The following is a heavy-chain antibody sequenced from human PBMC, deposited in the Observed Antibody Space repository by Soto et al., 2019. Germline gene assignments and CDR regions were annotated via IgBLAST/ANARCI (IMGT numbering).Heavy chain of an antibody. CDR1: GGSISSGGYY. V-gene: IGHV4-31*03. CDR2: IYYSGGT. Sequence: TSETLSLTCTVSGGSISSGGYYWSWIRQHPGKGLEWIGYIYYSGGTYYNPSLKSRVTISVDTSKNQFSLKLSSVTAADTAVYYCARGKVVKLVNFDYWGQGTLVTVSS. D-gene: IGHD3-9*01. J-gene: IGHJ4*02. CDR3: ARGKVVKLVNFDY.